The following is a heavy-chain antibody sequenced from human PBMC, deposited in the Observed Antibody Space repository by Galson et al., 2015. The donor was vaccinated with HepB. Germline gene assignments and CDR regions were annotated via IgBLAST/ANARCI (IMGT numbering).Heavy chain of an antibody. V-gene: IGHV3-21*01. D-gene: IGHD7-27*01. Sequence: SLRLSCAASGFTFSSYSMNWVRQAPGKGLEWVSSIGGSSRSTYHADAVKGRFTNSRDNAKNSLYLQMDRLRDEDTAVYYCAREATGEVFDYWAREPWSPSPQ. CDR1: GFTFSSYS. CDR2: IGGSSRST. J-gene: IGHJ4*02. CDR3: AREATGEVFDY.